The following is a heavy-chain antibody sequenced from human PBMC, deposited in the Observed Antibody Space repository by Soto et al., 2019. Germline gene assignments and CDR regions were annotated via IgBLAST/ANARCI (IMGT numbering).Heavy chain of an antibody. CDR1: GGTFSSYA. CDR3: ARDIGYDSSGFPAY. CDR2: IIPIFGTA. Sequence: EASVKLSCKASGGTFSSYASSWVRQAPGQGLEWMGGIIPIFGTANYAQKFQGRVTITADESTSTAYMELSSLRSEDTAVYYCARDIGYDSSGFPAYWGQGTLVTVSS. D-gene: IGHD3-22*01. V-gene: IGHV1-69*13. J-gene: IGHJ4*02.